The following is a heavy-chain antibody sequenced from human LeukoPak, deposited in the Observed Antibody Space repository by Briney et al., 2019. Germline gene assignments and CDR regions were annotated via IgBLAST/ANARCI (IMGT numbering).Heavy chain of an antibody. CDR3: ARGRGVRGVYYNY. D-gene: IGHD3-10*01. CDR2: INHSGST. Sequence: SETLSLTCAVYGGSFSGYYWSWIRQPPGKGLEWIGEINHSGSTNYNPSLKSRVTISVDTSKNQFSLRLSSVTAADTAVYYCARGRGVRGVYYNYWGQGTLVTVSS. CDR1: GGSFSGYY. J-gene: IGHJ4*02. V-gene: IGHV4-34*01.